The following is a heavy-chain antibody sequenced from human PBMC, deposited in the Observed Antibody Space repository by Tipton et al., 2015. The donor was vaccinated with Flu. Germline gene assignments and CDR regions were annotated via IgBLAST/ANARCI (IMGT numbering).Heavy chain of an antibody. CDR2: ISAGGGTK. Sequence: SLRLSCAASGFTFSRYAMSWVRQVPGKGLEWVLGISAGGGTKYFADSVRGRFTISRDNSKNTLSLQMNSLRAEDTAVYYCAKVIPEFVAGLSYWGQGTQVSVSS. CDR3: AKVIPEFVAGLSY. D-gene: IGHD6-19*01. J-gene: IGHJ4*02. CDR1: GFTFSRYA. V-gene: IGHV3-23*01.